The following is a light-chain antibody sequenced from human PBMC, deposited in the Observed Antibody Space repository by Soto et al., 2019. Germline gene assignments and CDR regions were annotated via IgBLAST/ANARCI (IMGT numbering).Light chain of an antibody. CDR3: QQYNNWPRT. CDR1: QTVRNN. J-gene: IGKJ1*01. Sequence: EMMLTQSPRTLSLSPGERATPSCRASQTVRNNYLAWYQQKPGQAPRLLIYGASTRATGIPARFSGSGSGTEFTLTINSLQSEDFAVYYCQQYNNWPRTFGQGTKVAIK. CDR2: GAS. V-gene: IGKV3-15*01.